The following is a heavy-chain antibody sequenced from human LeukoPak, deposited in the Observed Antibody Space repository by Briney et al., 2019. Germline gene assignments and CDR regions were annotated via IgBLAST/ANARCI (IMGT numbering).Heavy chain of an antibody. CDR1: GFTFSSYS. V-gene: IGHV3-66*01. J-gene: IGHJ4*02. CDR3: ARDTRGYYDSSGYYYPMAY. D-gene: IGHD3-22*01. Sequence: PGGSLRLSCAASGFTFSSYSMIWVRQAPGKGLEWVSVIYSGGSTYYADSVKGRFTISRDNSKNTLYLQMNSLRAEDTAVYYCARDTRGYYDSSGYYYPMAYWGQGTLVTVSS. CDR2: IYSGGST.